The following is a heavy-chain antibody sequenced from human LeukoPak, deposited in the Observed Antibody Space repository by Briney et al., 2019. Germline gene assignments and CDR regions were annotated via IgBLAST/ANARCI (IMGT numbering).Heavy chain of an antibody. CDR1: GGSFSGYY. CDR2: INHSGST. CDR3: ARGSGYEGYYFDY. Sequence: PSETLSLTCAVYGGSFSGYYWSWIRQPPGKGLEWIGEINHSGSTNYNPSLKSRVTISVDTSKNQFSLKLSSVTAADTAVYYCARGSGYEGYYFDYWGQGTLVTVSS. D-gene: IGHD5-12*01. J-gene: IGHJ4*02. V-gene: IGHV4-34*01.